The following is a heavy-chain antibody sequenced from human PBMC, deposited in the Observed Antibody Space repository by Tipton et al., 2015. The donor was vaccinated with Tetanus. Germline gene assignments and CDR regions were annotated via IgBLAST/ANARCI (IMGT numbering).Heavy chain of an antibody. CDR1: GFAVSTSW. CDR2: INDNWRDIT. J-gene: IGHJ4*02. V-gene: IGHV3-74*03. D-gene: IGHD3-10*01. CDR3: AKEFQRARIRFFDS. Sequence: LSLTCAYSGFAVSTSWMHWVRQIPGKGLVWVSRINDNWRDITTHADSVKGRFTISRDNAKNTLYLQMNSLRPEDTAVYYCAKEFQRARIRFFDSWGQGSQVTASS.